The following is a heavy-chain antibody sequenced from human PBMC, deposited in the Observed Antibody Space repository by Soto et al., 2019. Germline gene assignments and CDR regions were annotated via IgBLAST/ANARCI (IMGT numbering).Heavy chain of an antibody. CDR2: ISSSSSTI. V-gene: IGHV3-48*01. CDR3: ARDLGVYYYDSSGYGFDY. CDR1: GFTFSSYS. D-gene: IGHD3-22*01. Sequence: PGGSLRLSCAASGFTFSSYSMNWVRQAPGKGLEWVSYISSSSSTIYYADSVKGRFTISRDNAKNSLYLQMNSLRAEDTAVYYCARDLGVYYYDSSGYGFDYWSQGTLVTVSS. J-gene: IGHJ4*02.